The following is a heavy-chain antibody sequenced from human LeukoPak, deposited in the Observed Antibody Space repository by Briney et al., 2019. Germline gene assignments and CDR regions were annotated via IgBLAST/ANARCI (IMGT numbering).Heavy chain of an antibody. J-gene: IGHJ4*02. Sequence: SETLSLTCTVSGGSISSGSYYWGWIRQPPGKGLEWIGSIYYSGSTYYNPSLKSRVTISVDTSKNQFSLKLSSVTAADTAVYYCARLPPPVRQLRYFDWFHDYWGQGTLVTVSS. CDR2: IYYSGST. V-gene: IGHV4-39*01. D-gene: IGHD3-9*01. CDR3: ARLPPPVRQLRYFDWFHDY. CDR1: GGSISSGSYY.